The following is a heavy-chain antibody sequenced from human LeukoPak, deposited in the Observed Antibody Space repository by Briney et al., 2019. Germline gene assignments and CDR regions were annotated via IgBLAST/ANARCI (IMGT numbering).Heavy chain of an antibody. CDR2: INHSGST. V-gene: IGHV4-34*01. CDR3: AFENCSGRSCNPYYFDY. D-gene: IGHD2-15*01. CDR1: GVSFSGYY. Sequence: PSETLSLTCAVYGVSFSGYYWRWVRQPPGKGLEWIGEINHSGSTNYNPSLKSRLSISVDTSKNQFSLKLRSLTVSVTAVYYCAFENCSGRSCNPYYFDYWGQGSLVT. J-gene: IGHJ4*02.